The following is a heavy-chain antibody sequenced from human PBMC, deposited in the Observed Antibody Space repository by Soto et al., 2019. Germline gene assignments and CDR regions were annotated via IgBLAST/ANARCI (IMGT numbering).Heavy chain of an antibody. CDR1: GFTFSAYS. Sequence: PGGSLRLSCAASGFTFSAYSFNWVRQAPGKGLGWVASISSRSSYIYYADSVRGRFLISRDNTKNSVYLQMNSLRAEDTAVYYCARGAISTAWRAFDYSGHGTLLTVSS. V-gene: IGHV3-21*01. CDR3: ARGAISTAWRAFDY. CDR2: ISSRSSYI. J-gene: IGHJ4*01. D-gene: IGHD1-1*01.